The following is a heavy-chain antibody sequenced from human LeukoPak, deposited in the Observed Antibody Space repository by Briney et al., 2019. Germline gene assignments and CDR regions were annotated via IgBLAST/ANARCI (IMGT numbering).Heavy chain of an antibody. V-gene: IGHV4-39*01. D-gene: IGHD3-10*01. Sequence: NPSETLCLTCTVSGGSISSSSYYWGWIRQPPGKGLEWIVSIYYSGSTYYNPSLKSRVTISVDTSKNQFSLKLSSVTAADTAVYYCARHIGSGSYYEHYYYYGMDVWGQGTTVTVSS. J-gene: IGHJ6*02. CDR3: ARHIGSGSYYEHYYYYGMDV. CDR2: IYYSGST. CDR1: GGSISSSSYY.